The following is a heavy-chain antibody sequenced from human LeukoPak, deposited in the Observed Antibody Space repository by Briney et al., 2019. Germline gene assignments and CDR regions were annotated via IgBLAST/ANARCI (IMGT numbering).Heavy chain of an antibody. V-gene: IGHV5-51*01. CDR1: GYTFTNFW. CDR2: IHHGDSDT. J-gene: IGHJ4*02. CDR3: ARGSSYYNF. D-gene: IGHD1-26*01. Sequence: GESLKISCKGSGYTFTNFWIGWVRQLAGKGLEWMGIIHHGDSDTRYSPSFQGQVTISADKSHSTADLQWSSLQASDTAMYYCARGSSYYNFWGQGTLVTVSS.